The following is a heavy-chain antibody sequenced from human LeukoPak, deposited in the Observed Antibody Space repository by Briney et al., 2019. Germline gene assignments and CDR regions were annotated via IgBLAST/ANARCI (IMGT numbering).Heavy chain of an antibody. CDR2: IKQDGSEK. CDR3: AREYNWNYDY. CDR1: GFTFSSCA. V-gene: IGHV3-7*01. Sequence: GGSLRLSCAASGFTFSSCAMSWVRQAPGKGLEWVANIKQDGSEKYYVDSVKGRFTISRDNAKNSLYLQMNSLRAEDTAVYYCAREYNWNYDYWGQGTLVTVSS. J-gene: IGHJ4*02. D-gene: IGHD1-7*01.